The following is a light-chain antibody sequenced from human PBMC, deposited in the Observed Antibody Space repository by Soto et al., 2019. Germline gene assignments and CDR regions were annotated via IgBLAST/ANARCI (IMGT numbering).Light chain of an antibody. V-gene: IGKV3-15*01. CDR3: QQYNHWSSIT. CDR1: QYISNN. J-gene: IGKJ5*01. Sequence: EIAMTQSPATLSVSLGERATLSCRASQYISNNLAWYQQRPGQAPSLLIYGASTRATGVPARFSGSGSGTDFLLSISGLQSEDSGVYYCQQYNHWSSITFGQGTRLEIK. CDR2: GAS.